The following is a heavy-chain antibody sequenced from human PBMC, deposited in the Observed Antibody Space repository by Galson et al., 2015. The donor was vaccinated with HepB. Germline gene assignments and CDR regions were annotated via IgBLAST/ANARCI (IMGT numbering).Heavy chain of an antibody. CDR3: AREEFSGIHWYYFEN. CDR2: IYSSGST. Sequence: TLSLTCTVSGDSISSYYWSWIRQPAGKGLEWIGRIYSSGSTNYNPSLKSRITMSVDTSKNHISLRLTSVTAADTALYYCAREEFSGIHWYYFENWGQGTLATVSS. D-gene: IGHD1-26*01. J-gene: IGHJ4*02. CDR1: GDSISSYY. V-gene: IGHV4-4*07.